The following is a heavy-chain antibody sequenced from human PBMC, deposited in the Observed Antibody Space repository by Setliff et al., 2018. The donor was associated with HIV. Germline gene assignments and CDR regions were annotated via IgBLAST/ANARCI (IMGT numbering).Heavy chain of an antibody. V-gene: IGHV1-2*06. CDR1: GYTFTDFY. J-gene: IGHJ4*02. Sequence: ASVKVSCKASGYTFTDFYIHWVRQAPGQGLEWIGRINPKSGVADYLKKFQGRVTMTTDTSTNTAHMEPIRPRFDDTAVYYCARALAPGVGATLYWGQGTLVTVSS. CDR2: INPKSGVA. D-gene: IGHD1-26*01. CDR3: ARALAPGVGATLY.